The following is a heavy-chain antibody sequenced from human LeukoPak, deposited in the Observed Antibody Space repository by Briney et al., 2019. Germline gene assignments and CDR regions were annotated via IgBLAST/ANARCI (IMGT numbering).Heavy chain of an antibody. CDR3: AHGGRHWYFDL. D-gene: IGHD4-23*01. V-gene: IGHV3-23*01. CDR2: ISGSGGST. J-gene: IGHJ2*01. Sequence: PGGSRRLSCAASGFTFSRYAMSWVRQAPGKGLEWVSAISGSGGSTYYADSVKGRFTISRDNSKNTLYLQMNSLRAEDTAVYYCAHGGRHWYFDLWGRGTLVTVSS. CDR1: GFTFSRYA.